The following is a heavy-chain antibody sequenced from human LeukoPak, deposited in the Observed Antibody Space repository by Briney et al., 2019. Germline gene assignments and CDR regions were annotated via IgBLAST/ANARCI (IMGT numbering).Heavy chain of an antibody. CDR1: GFTFSSYS. V-gene: IGHV3-21*04. D-gene: IGHD5-12*01. CDR3: AKESVATFSYFDY. CDR2: ISSSSSYI. Sequence: GGSLRLSCAASGFTFSSYSMNWVCQAPGKGLEWVSSISSSSSYIYYADSVKGRFTISRDNSKNTLYLQMNSLRAEDTAVYYCAKESVATFSYFDYWGQGTLVTASS. J-gene: IGHJ4*02.